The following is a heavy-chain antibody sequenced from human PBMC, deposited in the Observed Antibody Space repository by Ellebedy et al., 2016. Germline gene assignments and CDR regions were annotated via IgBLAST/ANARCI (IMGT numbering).Heavy chain of an antibody. Sequence: SETLSLTXAVYGGSFSAYYWTWIRQPPGKGLEWIGEINHSGSTNYNPSLKSRVTISVDTSKNQFSLRLSSVTAADTDVYYCARGKSGYSSGWYTGVRGGSSGLFDYWGQGTLVTVSS. V-gene: IGHV4-34*01. CDR2: INHSGST. D-gene: IGHD6-19*01. J-gene: IGHJ4*02. CDR1: GGSFSAYY. CDR3: ARGKSGYSSGWYTGVRGGSSGLFDY.